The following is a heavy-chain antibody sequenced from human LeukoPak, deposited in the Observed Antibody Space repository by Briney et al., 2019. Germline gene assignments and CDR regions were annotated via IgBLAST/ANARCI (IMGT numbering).Heavy chain of an antibody. J-gene: IGHJ4*02. CDR2: IYPGDSDT. Sequence: GESLKISCKGSGYSFTSYWIGWVRQMPGKGLEWMGIIYPGDSDTRYGPSFQGQVTISADKSISTAYLQWSSLKASDTAMYYCARLSGYNWNLAAYDYWGQGTLVTVSS. CDR1: GYSFTSYW. V-gene: IGHV5-51*01. CDR3: ARLSGYNWNLAAYDY. D-gene: IGHD1-1*01.